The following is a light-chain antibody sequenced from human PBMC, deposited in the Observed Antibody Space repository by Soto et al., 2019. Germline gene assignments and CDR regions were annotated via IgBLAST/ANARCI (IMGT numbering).Light chain of an antibody. CDR2: DAS. CDR1: QTVRNNY. V-gene: IGKV3-20*01. Sequence: EFVLTQSPGTLSSSPGARATLSCRASQTVRNNYLAWYQQKPGQAPRLLIYDASSRATGIPDRFSGGGSGTDFTLTISRLETEDFAVYYCQQFSSYPLTFGGGTKVEIK. CDR3: QQFSSYPLT. J-gene: IGKJ4*01.